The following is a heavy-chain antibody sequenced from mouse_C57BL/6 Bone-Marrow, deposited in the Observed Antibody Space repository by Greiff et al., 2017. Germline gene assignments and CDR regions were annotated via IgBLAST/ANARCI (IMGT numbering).Heavy chain of an antibody. CDR2: ISSGGDYI. Sequence: EVLLVESGEGLVKPGGSLKLSCAASGFTFSSYAMSWVRQTPEKRLEWVAYISSGGDYIYYAPTVKGRFTISRDNARNTQYLQMSSLKTEDTAMDYGTTDGGVLYFDDWGQGTTLTVSS. CDR1: GFTFSSYA. D-gene: IGHD2-3*01. V-gene: IGHV5-9-1*02. CDR3: TTDGGVLYFDD. J-gene: IGHJ2*01.